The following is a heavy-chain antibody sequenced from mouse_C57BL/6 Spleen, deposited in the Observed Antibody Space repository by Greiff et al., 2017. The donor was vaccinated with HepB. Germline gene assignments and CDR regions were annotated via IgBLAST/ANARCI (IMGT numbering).Heavy chain of an antibody. V-gene: IGHV1-80*01. CDR3: AREEYSNFPWFAY. J-gene: IGHJ3*01. D-gene: IGHD2-5*01. CDR1: GYAFSSYW. CDR2: IYPGDGDT. Sequence: VQLQQSGAELVKPGASVKISCKASGYAFSSYWMNWVKQRPGKGLEWIGQIYPGDGDTNYNGKFKGKATLTADKSSSTAYMQLSSLTSEDSAVYFCAREEYSNFPWFAYWGQGTLVTVSA.